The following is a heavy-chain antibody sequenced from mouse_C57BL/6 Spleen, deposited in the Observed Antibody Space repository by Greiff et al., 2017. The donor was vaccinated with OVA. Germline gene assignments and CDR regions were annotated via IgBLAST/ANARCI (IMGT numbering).Heavy chain of an antibody. CDR2: IAPSDSYT. J-gene: IGHJ3*01. Sequence: VQLQQPGAELVMPGASVKLSCKASGYTFTSYWMHWVKQRPGQGLEWIGEIAPSDSYTNYNQKFKGKSTLTVDTSSSTAYMQLSSLTSEDSAVYDCASGGYDSAGFAYWGQGTLVTVSA. CDR3: ASGGYDSAGFAY. D-gene: IGHD2-4*01. CDR1: GYTFTSYW. V-gene: IGHV1-69*01.